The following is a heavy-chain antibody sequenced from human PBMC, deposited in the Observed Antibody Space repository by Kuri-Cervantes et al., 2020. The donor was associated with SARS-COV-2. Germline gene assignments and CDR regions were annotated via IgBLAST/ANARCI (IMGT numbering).Heavy chain of an antibody. D-gene: IGHD4-17*01. CDR1: GFTFSRYA. J-gene: IGHJ3*01. CDR3: AKDPNGDYVGALDF. CDR2: IRGGGYTT. V-gene: IGHV3-23*01. Sequence: GGSLRLSCAPSGFTFSRYAMIWVRQAPGKGLEWISAIRGGGYTTYYADSVKGRFTISRDNFKNTLYLQMNNLRAEDPAVYYCAKDPNGDYVGALDFWGQGTLVTVSS.